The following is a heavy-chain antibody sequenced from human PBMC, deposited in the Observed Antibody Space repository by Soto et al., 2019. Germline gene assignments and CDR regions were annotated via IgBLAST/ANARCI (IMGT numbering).Heavy chain of an antibody. J-gene: IGHJ4*02. CDR3: AKVFSPEGGNYFDY. CDR1: GFTFRNYA. CDR2: ISNSFSDGNT. Sequence: EVQLLESGGGLVQPGGSLRLSCAASGFTFRNYAMNWVRQAPGKGLEWVSAISNSFSDGNTHYADSVKGRFTISRDNDKNQVFLEMNSMRAEDTAVYYCAKVFSPEGGNYFDYWGQGTLVTVSS. V-gene: IGHV3-23*01.